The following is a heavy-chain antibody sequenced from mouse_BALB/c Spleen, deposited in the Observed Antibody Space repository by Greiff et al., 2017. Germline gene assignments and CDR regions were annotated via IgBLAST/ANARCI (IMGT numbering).Heavy chain of an antibody. CDR2: ISYSGST. J-gene: IGHJ2*01. CDR3: ARVRRYFDY. Sequence: DVQLQESGPGLVKPSQSLSLTCTVTGYSITSDYAWNWIRQFPGNKLEWMGYISYSGSTSYNPSLKSRISITRDTSKNQFFLQLNSVTTEDTATYYCARVRRYFDYWGQGTTLTVSS. V-gene: IGHV3-2*02. CDR1: GYSITSDYA.